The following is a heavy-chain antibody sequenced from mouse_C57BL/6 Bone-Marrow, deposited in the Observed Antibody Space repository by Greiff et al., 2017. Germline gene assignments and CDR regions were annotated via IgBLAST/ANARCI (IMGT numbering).Heavy chain of an antibody. CDR2: IYPGSGST. V-gene: IGHV1-55*01. CDR1: GYTFTSYW. J-gene: IGHJ3*01. D-gene: IGHD3-3*01. CDR3: AREREAVAY. Sequence: VQLQQPGAELVKPGASVKMSCKASGYTFTSYWITWVKPRPGQGLEWIGDIYPGSGSTNYNEKFKSKATLTVDTASSPAYMQLSSLTAEDYAVNYCAREREAVAYWGQGTLVTVSA.